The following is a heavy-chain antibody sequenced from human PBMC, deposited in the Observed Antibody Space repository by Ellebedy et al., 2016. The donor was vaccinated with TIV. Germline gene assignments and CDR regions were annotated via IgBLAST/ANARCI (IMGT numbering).Heavy chain of an antibody. Sequence: GESLKISCATSGFTFSSYNMNLVRQAPGRGLESVSHISTSGHTKYYAESVQGRFTISRDNAKNSLYLQMNSLRDEDAAVYYCARDPADYWGQGTLVTVSS. CDR1: GFTFSSYN. J-gene: IGHJ4*02. CDR3: ARDPADY. V-gene: IGHV3-48*02. CDR2: ISTSGHTK.